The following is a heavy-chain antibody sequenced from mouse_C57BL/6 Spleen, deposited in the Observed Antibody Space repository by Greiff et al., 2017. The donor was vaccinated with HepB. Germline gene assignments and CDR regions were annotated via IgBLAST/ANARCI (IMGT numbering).Heavy chain of an antibody. J-gene: IGHJ3*01. CDR1: GYTFTDYE. CDR3: TREALLPLAY. D-gene: IGHD2-10*01. V-gene: IGHV1-15*01. CDR2: IDPETGGT. Sequence: VKLQQSGAELVRPGASVTLSCKASGYTFTDYEMHWVKQTPVHGLEWIGAIDPETGGTAYNQKFKGKAILTADKSSSTAYMELRSLTSEDSAVYYCTREALLPLAYWGQGTLVTVSA.